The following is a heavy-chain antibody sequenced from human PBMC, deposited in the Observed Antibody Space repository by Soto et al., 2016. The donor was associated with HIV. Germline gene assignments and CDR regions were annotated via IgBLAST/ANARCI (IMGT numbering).Heavy chain of an antibody. CDR3: ARDLMTGNNNNRPTKDY. CDR2: INNDGSSS. CDR1: RFIFKNSW. V-gene: IGHV3-74*01. Sequence: EVQLVESGGNLVQPGGSLRLSCAASRFIFKNSWMHWVRQIPGKGLVWVARINNDGSSSAYADSVKGRFTISRDNAKNTLYLQMRSLSADDTAVYYCARDLMTGNNNNRPTKDYWGQGTLVTVS. J-gene: IGHJ4*02.